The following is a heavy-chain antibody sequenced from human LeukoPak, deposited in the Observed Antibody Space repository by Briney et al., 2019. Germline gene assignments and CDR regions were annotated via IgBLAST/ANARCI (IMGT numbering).Heavy chain of an antibody. J-gene: IGHJ4*02. CDR1: GFSLSRDW. CDR3: AKGGYPYYYFDY. Sequence: PGGSLRLSCAASGFSLSRDWTAWVRQAPGKGLEWVSAISGRGGSTYYADSVKGRFTISRDNSKNTLDLQMNSLRAEDTAVYYCAKGGYPYYYFDYWGQGTLVTVSS. V-gene: IGHV3-23*01. CDR2: ISGRGGST. D-gene: IGHD3-22*01.